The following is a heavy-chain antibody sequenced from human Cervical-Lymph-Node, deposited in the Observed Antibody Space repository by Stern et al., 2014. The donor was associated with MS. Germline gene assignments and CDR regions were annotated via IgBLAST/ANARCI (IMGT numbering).Heavy chain of an antibody. J-gene: IGHJ2*01. Sequence: QLQLQESGPGLVKPSETLSLTCTVSGGSITNRDYWGWIRQSPGKGLEWIGSVYYSGITYYRPSLKSRATISIDTSRNQIFLRVTSVTATDTAVYFCARGVTAVTNYVPNWCFDLWGRGTLVTVSS. CDR2: VYYSGIT. D-gene: IGHD4-11*01. V-gene: IGHV4-39*02. CDR3: ARGVTAVTNYVPNWCFDL. CDR1: GGSITNRDY.